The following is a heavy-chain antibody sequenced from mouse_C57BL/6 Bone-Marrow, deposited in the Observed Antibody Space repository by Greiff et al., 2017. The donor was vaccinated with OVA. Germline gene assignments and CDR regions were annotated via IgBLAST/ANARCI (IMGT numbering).Heavy chain of an antibody. J-gene: IGHJ2*01. Sequence: VQVVESGPELVKPGASVKISCKASGYAFSSSWMNWVKQRPGKGLEWIGRIYPGDGDTNYNGKFKGKATLTADKSSSTAYMQLSSLTSEDSAVYFCARSRIYSNYYFDYWGQGTTLTVSS. V-gene: IGHV1-82*01. CDR1: GYAFSSSW. CDR2: IYPGDGDT. CDR3: ARSRIYSNYYFDY. D-gene: IGHD2-5*01.